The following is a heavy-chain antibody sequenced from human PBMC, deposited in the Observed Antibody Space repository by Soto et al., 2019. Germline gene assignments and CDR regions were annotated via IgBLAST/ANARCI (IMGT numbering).Heavy chain of an antibody. J-gene: IGHJ4*02. CDR3: ARGGYDFWDGYSPPEY. V-gene: IGHV4-34*01. D-gene: IGHD3-3*01. CDR2: INHSGTT. CDR1: GGSFSGYY. Sequence: QVQLQQWGAGLLKPSETLSLTCDVYGGSFSGYYWSWIRQAPGKGLEWIGEINHSGTTNYSPSLKSRVTISVDTSKNQFSLKLISVTAADTAVYYCARGGYDFWDGYSPPEYWGQGPLVTVSS.